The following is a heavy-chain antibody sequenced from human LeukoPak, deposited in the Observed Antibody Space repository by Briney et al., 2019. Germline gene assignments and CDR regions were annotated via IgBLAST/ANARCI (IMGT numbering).Heavy chain of an antibody. J-gene: IGHJ4*02. CDR3: ARGDIVVVPAAIQSDY. Sequence: ASVKVSCKAPGYTFTSYYMHWVRQAPGQGLEWMGIINPSGGSTSYAQKFQGRVTMTRDTSTSTVYMELSSLRSEDTAVYYCARGDIVVVPAAIQSDYWGQGTLVTVSS. D-gene: IGHD2-2*02. CDR1: GYTFTSYY. V-gene: IGHV1-46*03. CDR2: INPSGGST.